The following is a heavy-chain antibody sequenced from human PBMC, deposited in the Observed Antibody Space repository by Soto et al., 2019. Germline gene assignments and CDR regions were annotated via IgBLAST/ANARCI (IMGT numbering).Heavy chain of an antibody. J-gene: IGHJ6*02. Sequence: QVQLVESGGGVVQPGRSLRLSCAASGFTFSSYGMHWVRQAPGKGLEWVAATWYDGSNNYYGDSVKGRFTISRDNSKNTIYLQMSSLRAEDTAVYYCAGSPGYCTRGVCETWRSYYGLDVWGQGTTVTVS. V-gene: IGHV3-33*03. CDR2: TWYDGSNN. CDR3: AGSPGYCTRGVCETWRSYYGLDV. D-gene: IGHD2-8*01. CDR1: GFTFSSYG.